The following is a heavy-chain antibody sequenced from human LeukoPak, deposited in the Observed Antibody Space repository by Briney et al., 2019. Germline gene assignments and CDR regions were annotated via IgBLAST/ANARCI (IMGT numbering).Heavy chain of an antibody. J-gene: IGHJ4*02. CDR3: ARDHAYSSSCLDY. Sequence: GGSLRLSCAASGFTFSSYGMHWVRQAPGKGLEWVAAIWYDGSNKYYADSVKGRFTISRDNSKNTLYLQMNSLRAEDTAVYYCARDHAYSSSCLDYWGQGTLVTVSS. V-gene: IGHV3-33*01. CDR2: IWYDGSNK. D-gene: IGHD6-13*01. CDR1: GFTFSSYG.